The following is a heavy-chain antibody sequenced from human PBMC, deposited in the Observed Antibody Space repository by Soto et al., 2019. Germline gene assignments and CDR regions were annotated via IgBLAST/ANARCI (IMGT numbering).Heavy chain of an antibody. CDR1: GFTFSSYS. D-gene: IGHD5-12*01. CDR2: ISSSSSTI. CDR3: ARDDLLEMATITGGFDY. V-gene: IGHV3-48*02. Sequence: GGSLRLSCTASGFTFSSYSMNWVRQAPGKGLEWVSYISSSSSTIYYADSVKGRFTISRDNAKNSLYLQMNSLRDEDTAVYYCARDDLLEMATITGGFDYWGQGTLVTVSS. J-gene: IGHJ4*02.